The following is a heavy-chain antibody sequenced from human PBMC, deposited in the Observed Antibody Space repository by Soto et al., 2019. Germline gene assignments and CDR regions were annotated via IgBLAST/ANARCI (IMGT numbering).Heavy chain of an antibody. CDR1: GGSFSGYY. CDR3: ARFSDSYYYAMDV. Sequence: QVQLQQWGAGLLKPSGTLSLTCAVYGGSFSGYYWSWIRQPPGKGLEWIGEINHSGVNNYKPSLKRRVTKSVDKSKHQFSLQLKSVTAADTALYDCARFSDSYYYAMDVWGQGSTVTVSS. J-gene: IGHJ6*02. D-gene: IGHD2-21*02. V-gene: IGHV4-34*01. CDR2: INHSGVN.